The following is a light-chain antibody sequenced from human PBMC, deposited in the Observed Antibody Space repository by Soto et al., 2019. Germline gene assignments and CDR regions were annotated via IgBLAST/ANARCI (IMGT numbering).Light chain of an antibody. Sequence: DIVLTQSPGTLSLSPGDRATLSCGASQSVSTSYLAWYQQKPGQAPRLLIYGASSRATGIPDRFSGSGSGTDFTLTISGLEPEEFAVYYCQQYGNSRGTVGQGTKVDIK. CDR2: GAS. V-gene: IGKV3-20*01. CDR3: QQYGNSRGT. CDR1: QSVSTSY. J-gene: IGKJ1*01.